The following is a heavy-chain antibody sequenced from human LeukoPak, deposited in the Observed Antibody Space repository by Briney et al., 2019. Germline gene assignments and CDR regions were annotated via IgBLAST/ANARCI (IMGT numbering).Heavy chain of an antibody. Sequence: PGRSLRLSCAASGFTFSSYAMHWVRQAPGKGLEWVAVISCDGSNKYYADSVKGRFTISRDNSKNTLYLQMNSLRAEDTAVYYCARDSRIAARPSGDYWGQGTLVTVSS. CDR2: ISCDGSNK. D-gene: IGHD6-6*01. CDR3: ARDSRIAARPSGDY. CDR1: GFTFSSYA. V-gene: IGHV3-30-3*01. J-gene: IGHJ4*02.